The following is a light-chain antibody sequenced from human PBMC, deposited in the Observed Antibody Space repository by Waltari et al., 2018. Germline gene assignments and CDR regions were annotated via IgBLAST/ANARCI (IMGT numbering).Light chain of an antibody. V-gene: IGKV1-5*03. J-gene: IGKJ2*01. CDR3: QQYNSYPYT. Sequence: DTQMTQSPSTLSASVGDRVTTNCRASQSISSWLAWYQQKPGKAPKLLIYTASTLESGVPSSFSGSGSGTEFALTISSLQPDDFATYYCQQYNSYPYTFGQGTKLEIK. CDR1: QSISSW. CDR2: TAS.